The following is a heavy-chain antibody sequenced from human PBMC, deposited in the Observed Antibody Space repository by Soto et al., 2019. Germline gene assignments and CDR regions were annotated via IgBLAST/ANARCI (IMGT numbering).Heavy chain of an antibody. CDR2: IIPIFGTA. CDR1: GGTFSSYA. Sequence: GASVKVSCKASGGTFSSYAISWVRQAPGQGLEWMGGIIPIFGTANYAQKFQGRVTITADESTSTAYMELSSLRSEDTAVYYCATTGDCSGGSCYAVGYYYYYGMDVWGQGTTVTVSS. V-gene: IGHV1-69*13. D-gene: IGHD2-15*01. CDR3: ATTGDCSGGSCYAVGYYYYYGMDV. J-gene: IGHJ6*02.